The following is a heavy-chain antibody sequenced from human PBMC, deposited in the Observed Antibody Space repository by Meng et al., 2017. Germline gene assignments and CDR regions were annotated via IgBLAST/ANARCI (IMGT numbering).Heavy chain of an antibody. V-gene: IGHV4-39*07. CDR1: GGSISSSSYY. J-gene: IGHJ3*02. Sequence: SETLSLTCTVSGGSISSSSYYWGWIRQPPGKGLEWIGSIYYSGSTYYNPSLKSRVTMSVDTSKNQFSLKLSSVTAADTAVYYCARLRWLVLAFDIWGQGTMVTVSS. CDR3: ARLRWLVLAFDI. CDR2: IYYSGST. D-gene: IGHD6-19*01.